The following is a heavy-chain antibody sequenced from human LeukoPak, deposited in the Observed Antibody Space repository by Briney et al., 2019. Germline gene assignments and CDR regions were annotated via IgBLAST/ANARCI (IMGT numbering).Heavy chain of an antibody. CDR1: GGSISSSSYY. Sequence: SETLSLTCTVSGGSISSSSYYWSWIRQPPGKGLEWIGYIFYTGSTNYSPSLKSRVSISVDTSKNQFSLKLSSVTAADTAVYYCARKYPDHWFDPWGQGTLVTVSS. CDR3: ARKYPDHWFDP. D-gene: IGHD6-6*01. CDR2: IFYTGST. V-gene: IGHV4-30-4*01. J-gene: IGHJ5*02.